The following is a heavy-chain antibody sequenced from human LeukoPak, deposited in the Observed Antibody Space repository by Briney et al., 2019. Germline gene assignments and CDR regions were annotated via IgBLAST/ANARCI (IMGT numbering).Heavy chain of an antibody. CDR2: INHSGST. J-gene: IGHJ2*01. CDR3: ARRREGYFDL. CDR1: GGSFSGCY. V-gene: IGHV4-34*01. Sequence: PSETLSLTCAVYGGSFSGCYWSWIRQPPGKGLEWIGEINHSGSTNYNPSLKSRVTISVDTSKNQFSLKLSSVTAADTAVYYCARRREGYFDLWGRGNLVTVSS.